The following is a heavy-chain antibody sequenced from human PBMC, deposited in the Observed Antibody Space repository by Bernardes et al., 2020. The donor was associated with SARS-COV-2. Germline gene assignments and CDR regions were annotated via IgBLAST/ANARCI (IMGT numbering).Heavy chain of an antibody. D-gene: IGHD2-8*01. Sequence: SETLSLTCAVYGGSFSGYYWSWIRQPPGKGLEWIGEINHSGSTNYNPSLKSRVTISVDTSKNQFSLKLSSVTAADTAVYYCARTLRGLMVYAHDYWGQGTLVTVSS. J-gene: IGHJ4*02. CDR3: ARTLRGLMVYAHDY. CDR2: INHSGST. CDR1: GGSFSGYY. V-gene: IGHV4-34*01.